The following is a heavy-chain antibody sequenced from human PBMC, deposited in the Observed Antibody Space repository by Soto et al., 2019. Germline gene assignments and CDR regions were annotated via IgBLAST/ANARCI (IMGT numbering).Heavy chain of an antibody. V-gene: IGHV3-7*01. J-gene: IGHJ5*02. CDR3: ASARHIGP. CDR1: GFTFSNYW. Sequence: LRLSCAASGFTFSNYWMSWVRQAPGKGLEWVANIKQDGSESNYADSVKGRFTISRDNAENSLYLQMTGLRAEDTAVYYCASARHIGPWGQGTLVTVSS. CDR2: IKQDGSES. D-gene: IGHD2-21*01.